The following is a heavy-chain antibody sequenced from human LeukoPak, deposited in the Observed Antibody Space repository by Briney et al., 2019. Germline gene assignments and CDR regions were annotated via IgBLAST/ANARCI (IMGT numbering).Heavy chain of an antibody. CDR2: IYHSGST. CDR1: GGSFSGYY. Sequence: SETLSLTCAVYGGSFSGYYWGWIRQPPGKGLEWIGSIYHSGSTYYNPSLKSRVTISVDTSKNQFSLKLSSVTAADTAVYYCARDSPTILDYMDVWGKGTTVTVSS. J-gene: IGHJ6*03. D-gene: IGHD5-24*01. V-gene: IGHV4-38-2*02. CDR3: ARDSPTILDYMDV.